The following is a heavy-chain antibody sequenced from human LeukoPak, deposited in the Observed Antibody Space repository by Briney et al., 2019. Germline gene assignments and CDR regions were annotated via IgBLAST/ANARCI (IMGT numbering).Heavy chain of an antibody. J-gene: IGHJ5*02. V-gene: IGHV4-34*01. Sequence: SETLSLTCAVYGGSFSGYYWSWIRQPPGKGLVWIGSIYYSGSTYYNPSLKSRVTISVDTSKNQFSLKLSSVTAADTAVYYCARHWMGATRDWFDPWGQGTLVTVSS. CDR3: ARHWMGATRDWFDP. CDR1: GGSFSGYY. CDR2: IYYSGST. D-gene: IGHD1-26*01.